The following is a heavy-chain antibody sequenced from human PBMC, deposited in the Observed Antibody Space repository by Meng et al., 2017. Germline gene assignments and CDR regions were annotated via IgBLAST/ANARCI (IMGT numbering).Heavy chain of an antibody. Sequence: TRVKPTQTLTPTSPFSGYSLSTSGVGVCWIRQPPGKALEWLALIYWDDDKRYSPSLKGRLTITKDTSKNQVVLTMTNMDPVDTATYYCAHRRRLXSGWYSFXXEHYYFDYWGQGTLVTVXS. CDR3: AHRRRLXSGWYSFXXEHYYFDY. J-gene: IGHJ4*02. D-gene: IGHD6-19*01. CDR2: IYWDDDK. CDR1: GYSLSTSGVG. V-gene: IGHV2-5*02.